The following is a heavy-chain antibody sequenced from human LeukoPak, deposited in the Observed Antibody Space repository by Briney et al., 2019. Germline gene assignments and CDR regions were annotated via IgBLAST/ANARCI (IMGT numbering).Heavy chain of an antibody. D-gene: IGHD3-9*01. V-gene: IGHV4-34*01. CDR2: INHSGST. CDR1: GGSFSGYY. CDR3: ARHKVRYFDWLLTYYYMDV. J-gene: IGHJ6*03. Sequence: SETLSLTCAVYGGSFSGYYWSWIRQPPGKGLEWIGEINHSGSTNYNPSLKSRVTISVDTSKNQFSLKLSSVTAADTAVYYCARHKVRYFDWLLTYYYMDVWGKGTTVTISS.